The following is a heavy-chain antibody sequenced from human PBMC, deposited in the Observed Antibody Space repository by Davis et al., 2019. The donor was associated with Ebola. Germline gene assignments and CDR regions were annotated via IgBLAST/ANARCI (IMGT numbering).Heavy chain of an antibody. Sequence: ASVKVSCKASGYTFTGYYMHWVRQAPGQGLEWMGWINPNSGGTNYAQKFQGRVTMTSNTSISTAYMELSSLRSEDTAIYYCAADLPSGSGDYWGQGTLVTVSS. J-gene: IGHJ4*02. CDR3: AADLPSGSGDY. D-gene: IGHD3-10*01. V-gene: IGHV1-2*02. CDR2: INPNSGGT. CDR1: GYTFTGYY.